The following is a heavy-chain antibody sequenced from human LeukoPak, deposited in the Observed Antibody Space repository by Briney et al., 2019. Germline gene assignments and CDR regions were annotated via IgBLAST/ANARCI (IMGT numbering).Heavy chain of an antibody. CDR3: ARDLIGPYYFDY. Sequence: SETLSLTCTVSGGSISSGSYYWRWIRQPAGKGLEWIGRIYTSGSTNYNPSLKSRVTISVDTSKNQFSLKLSSVTAADTAVYYCARDLIGPYYFDYWGQGTLVTVSS. CDR2: IYTSGST. CDR1: GGSISSGSYY. J-gene: IGHJ4*02. V-gene: IGHV4-61*02.